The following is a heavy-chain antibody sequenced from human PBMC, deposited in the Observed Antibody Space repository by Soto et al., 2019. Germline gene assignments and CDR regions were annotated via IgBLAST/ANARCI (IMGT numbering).Heavy chain of an antibody. CDR3: AKEPVGPDWYFDL. J-gene: IGHJ2*01. CDR1: GFTFRSYA. Sequence: DVQLLECGGGLVQPGGSLRLSCAASGFTFRSYAMSWVRQAPGKGLEWVSGISGSGISTHYADSVKGRFTVSRDNSKNTLYLQMNSLRAEDTAVYNCAKEPVGPDWYFDLWGLGTLVTVSS. CDR2: ISGSGIST. V-gene: IGHV3-23*01.